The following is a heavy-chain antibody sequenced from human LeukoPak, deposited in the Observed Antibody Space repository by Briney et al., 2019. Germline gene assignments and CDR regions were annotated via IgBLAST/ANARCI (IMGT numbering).Heavy chain of an antibody. CDR2: IYPGDSDT. CDR1: GYSFTSYW. CDR3: ASSLPDRPYDYVWGSYRTDAFDI. D-gene: IGHD3-16*02. V-gene: IGHV5-51*01. J-gene: IGHJ3*02. Sequence: KTGESLKISCKGSGYSFTSYWIGWVRQMPGKGLEWMGIIYPGDSDTRYSPSFQGQVTISADKSISTAYLQWSSLKASDTAMYYCASSLPDRPYDYVWGSYRTDAFDIWGQGTMVTVSS.